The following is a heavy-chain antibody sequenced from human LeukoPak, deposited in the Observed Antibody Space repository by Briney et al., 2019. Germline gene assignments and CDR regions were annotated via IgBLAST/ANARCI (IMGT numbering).Heavy chain of an antibody. J-gene: IGHJ5*02. Sequence: KPSETLSLTCTVSGGSMSSYYWSFIRQPAGKGLEWIGRIHTSWTTYYNPSLKSRVTMSVDTSRNQFSLRLTSVTAAGTAVYYCARGDYYDGGGRNWFDPWGQGTLVTVSS. CDR1: GGSMSSYY. CDR2: IHTSWTT. V-gene: IGHV4-4*07. D-gene: IGHD3-16*01. CDR3: ARGDYYDGGGRNWFDP.